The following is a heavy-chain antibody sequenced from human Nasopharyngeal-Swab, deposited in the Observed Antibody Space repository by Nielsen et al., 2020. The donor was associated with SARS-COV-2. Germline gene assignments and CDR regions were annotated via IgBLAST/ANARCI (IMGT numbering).Heavy chain of an antibody. V-gene: IGHV3-74*01. Sequence: GGSLRLSCPLSGFTYSDSWIHWVRQAPGKGLVWFSRINNDGSRTGYADSVKGRFTISRDNAKNTVYLQMNSLTAEDTAVYYCARERGGGYGDYWGQGTLVTVSS. CDR3: ARERGGGYGDY. D-gene: IGHD5-12*01. J-gene: IGHJ4*02. CDR2: INNDGSRT. CDR1: GFTYSDSW.